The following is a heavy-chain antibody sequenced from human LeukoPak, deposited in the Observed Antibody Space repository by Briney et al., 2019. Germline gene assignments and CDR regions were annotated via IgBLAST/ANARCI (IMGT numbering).Heavy chain of an antibody. V-gene: IGHV1-2*02. CDR2: INPNSGGT. D-gene: IGHD5-18*01. CDR3: ALVVDTAMGPFDY. Sequence: ASVKVSCTASGYTFTAYYMHWVRQAPGQGLEWMGWINPNSGGTNYAQKFQGRVTMTRDTSISTAYMELSRLRSDDTAVYYCALVVDTAMGPFDYWGQGTLVTVSS. J-gene: IGHJ4*02. CDR1: GYTFTAYY.